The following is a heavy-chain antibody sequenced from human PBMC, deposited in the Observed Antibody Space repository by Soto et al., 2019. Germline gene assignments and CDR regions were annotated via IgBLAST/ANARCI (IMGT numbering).Heavy chain of an antibody. J-gene: IGHJ4*02. Sequence: QVQLVESGEALVKTSGPRRIAWPAPGLPSGDYYLGWAPRVPGKGLEGVSYISGSGNTIYYADSVKGRFTISRDNAKNSVYLQMNSLRAEDTALYFCAKMSSENYYDPVFSWGQGTLVTVSS. CDR2: ISGSGNTI. V-gene: IGHV3-11*01. D-gene: IGHD3-22*01. CDR3: AKMSSENYYDPVFS. CDR1: GLPSGDYY.